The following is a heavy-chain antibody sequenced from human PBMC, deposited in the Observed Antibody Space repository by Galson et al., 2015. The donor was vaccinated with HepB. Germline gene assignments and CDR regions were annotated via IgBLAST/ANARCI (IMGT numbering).Heavy chain of an antibody. CDR1: GFTFSSYA. CDR2: ISYDGSKK. J-gene: IGHJ4*02. CDR3: ARANNIVAASTHFDY. D-gene: IGHD1/OR15-1a*01. Sequence: SLRLSCAASGFTFSSYAMHWVRQAPGKGLEWVAAISYDGSKKYYTDSVKGRFTISRDNSKNTLFLQVDSLTAEDTVLYYCARANNIVAASTHFDYWGQGILVPVSS. V-gene: IGHV3-30-3*01.